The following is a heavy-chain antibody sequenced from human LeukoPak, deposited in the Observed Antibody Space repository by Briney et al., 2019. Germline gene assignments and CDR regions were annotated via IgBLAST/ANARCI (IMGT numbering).Heavy chain of an antibody. CDR3: ARVVVGYYDFWSGSDY. J-gene: IGHJ4*02. CDR1: GFTFSSYS. Sequence: GGSLRLSCAASGFTFSSYSMSWVRQAPGKGLEWVSYISSSSSTIYYADSVKGRFTISRDNAKNSLYLQMNSLRAEDTAVYYCARVVVGYYDFWSGSDYWGQGTLVTVSS. V-gene: IGHV3-48*04. CDR2: ISSSSSTI. D-gene: IGHD3-3*01.